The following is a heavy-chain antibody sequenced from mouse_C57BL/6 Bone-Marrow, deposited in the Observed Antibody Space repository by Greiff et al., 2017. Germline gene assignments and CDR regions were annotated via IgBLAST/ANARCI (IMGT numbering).Heavy chain of an antibody. CDR3: ARLWFRNYFDY. Sequence: VQLQQSGAELARPGASVKLSCKASGYTFTSYGVSWVKQRTGQGLEWIGEIYPRSGNTYYNEKFKGKATLTADKSSSTAYMELRSLTSEDSAVYFCARLWFRNYFDYWGQGTTLTVSS. V-gene: IGHV1-81*01. J-gene: IGHJ2*01. CDR1: GYTFTSYG. CDR2: IYPRSGNT. D-gene: IGHD2-2*01.